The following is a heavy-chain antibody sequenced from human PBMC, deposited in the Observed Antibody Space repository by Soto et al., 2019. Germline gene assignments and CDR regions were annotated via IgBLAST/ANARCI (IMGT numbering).Heavy chain of an antibody. CDR1: GFSFSTYG. J-gene: IGHJ4*02. D-gene: IGHD4-17*01. Sequence: PGGSLRLSCAASGFSFSTYGMHWVRQAPGKGLGWLALIYFDGSNKYYADSVKGRFTISRDNSKNTLYLQMSSLRAEDTAVYYCARVGGTVTSDYWGQGTLVTVSS. CDR3: ARVGGTVTSDY. V-gene: IGHV3-33*01. CDR2: IYFDGSNK.